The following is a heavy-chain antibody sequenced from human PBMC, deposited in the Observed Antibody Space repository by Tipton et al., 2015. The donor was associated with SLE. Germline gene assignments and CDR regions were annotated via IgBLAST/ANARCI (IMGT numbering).Heavy chain of an antibody. CDR1: GGSITSHY. J-gene: IGHJ4*02. CDR3: TRGYDFCGGIAS. Sequence: TLSLTCTVSGGSITSHYWSWIRQSPREGLEWIGYIYYSGTSDYNPSLRSRVTISLDTSKNQFSLRLNSVTAADTAIYYCTRGYDFCGGIASWGQGTLVTVSS. CDR2: IYYSGTS. D-gene: IGHD3-3*01. V-gene: IGHV4-59*11.